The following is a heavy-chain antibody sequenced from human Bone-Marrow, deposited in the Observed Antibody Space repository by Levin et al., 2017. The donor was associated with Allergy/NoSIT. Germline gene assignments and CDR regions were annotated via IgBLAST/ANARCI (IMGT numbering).Heavy chain of an antibody. CDR1: GYTFTSYD. J-gene: IGHJ6*02. CDR3: ARGHPRGYSYGYIPRDYYYGMDV. Sequence: GESLKISCKASGYTFTSYDINWVRQATGQGLEWMGWMNPNSGNTGYAQKFQGRVTMTRNTSISTAYMELSSLRSEDTAVYYCARGHPRGYSYGYIPRDYYYGMDVWGQGTTVTVSS. CDR2: MNPNSGNT. D-gene: IGHD5-18*01. V-gene: IGHV1-8*01.